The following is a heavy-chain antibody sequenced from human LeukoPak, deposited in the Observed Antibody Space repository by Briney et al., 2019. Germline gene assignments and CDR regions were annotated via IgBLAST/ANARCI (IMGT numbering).Heavy chain of an antibody. CDR1: GYTFTSYG. CDR3: ARDPGGGGSFDY. D-gene: IGHD2-15*01. V-gene: IGHV1-18*01. J-gene: IGHJ4*02. CDR2: INPYNANT. Sequence: ASVKLSCKASGYTFTSYGISWVRQAPGQGLEWMGWINPYNANTNYAQNLQGRVTMTTDTSTSTAYMELRSLRSDDTAEYYCARDPGGGGSFDYWGQGTLVTVSS.